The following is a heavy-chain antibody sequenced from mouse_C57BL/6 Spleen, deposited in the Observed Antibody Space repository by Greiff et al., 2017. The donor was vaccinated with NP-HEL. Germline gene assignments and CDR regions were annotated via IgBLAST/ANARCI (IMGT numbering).Heavy chain of an antibody. J-gene: IGHJ4*01. CDR2: INPNNGGT. CDR3: ARNDYDNYYAMDY. CDR1: GYTFTDYN. D-gene: IGHD2-4*01. Sequence: SGPELVKPGASVKMSCKASGYTFTDYNMHWVKQSHGKSLEWIGYINPNNGGTSYNQKFKGKATLTVNKSSSTAYMELRSLTSEDSAVYYCARNDYDNYYAMDYWGQGTSVTVSS. V-gene: IGHV1-22*01.